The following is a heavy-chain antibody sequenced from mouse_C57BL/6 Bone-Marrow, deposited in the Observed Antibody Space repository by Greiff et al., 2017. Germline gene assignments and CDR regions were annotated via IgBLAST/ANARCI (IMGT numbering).Heavy chain of an antibody. V-gene: IGHV14-2*01. J-gene: IGHJ2*01. Sequence: EVQLQQSGAELVKPGASVKLSCTASGFNIKDYYIHWVKQRTEQGLEWIGRIDPEDGETKYAPKFQDKATITADTSSNTAYLQLSSLTSDDTAVYYCTRSLIYYGTNSGGQGTTLTVSS. CDR1: GFNIKDYY. CDR2: IDPEDGET. CDR3: TRSLIYYGTNS. D-gene: IGHD1-1*01.